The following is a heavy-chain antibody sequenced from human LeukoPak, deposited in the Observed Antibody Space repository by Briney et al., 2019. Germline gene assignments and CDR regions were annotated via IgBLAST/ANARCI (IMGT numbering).Heavy chain of an antibody. CDR2: IYYSGST. CDR3: ARGYYYDSRSPVGY. Sequence: SETLSLTCTVSGGSISSYYWSWIRQPPGKGLEWIGDIYYSGSTNYNPSLKSRVTISVDTSKNQFSLKLSSVTAADTAVYYCARGYYYDSRSPVGYWGQGTLVTVSS. V-gene: IGHV4-59*01. J-gene: IGHJ4*02. CDR1: GGSISSYY. D-gene: IGHD3-22*01.